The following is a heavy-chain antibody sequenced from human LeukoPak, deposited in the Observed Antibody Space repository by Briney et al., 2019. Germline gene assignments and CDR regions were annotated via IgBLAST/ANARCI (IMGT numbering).Heavy chain of an antibody. CDR1: GFTFSSYA. Sequence: PGRSLGLSCAASGFTFSSYAMHWVRQAPGKGLEWVAVISYDGSNKYYADSVKGRFTISRDNSKNTLYLQMNSLRAEDTAVYYCAREEGYSSSWYNWFDPWGQGTLVTVSS. CDR2: ISYDGSNK. J-gene: IGHJ5*02. V-gene: IGHV3-30-3*01. D-gene: IGHD6-13*01. CDR3: AREEGYSSSWYNWFDP.